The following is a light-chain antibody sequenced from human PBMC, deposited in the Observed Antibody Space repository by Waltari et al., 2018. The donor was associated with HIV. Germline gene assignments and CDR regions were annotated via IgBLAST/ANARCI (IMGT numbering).Light chain of an antibody. CDR3: AAWDDSLIGPV. V-gene: IGLV1-44*01. CDR2: SNK. J-gene: IGLJ3*02. CDR1: SSNIGSNT. Sequence: QSVLTQPPSASGTPGQRVTIPCSRSSSNIGSNTVIWYQQLPGTAPQLLISSNKQRRSGVRVRLSGSKSGTSASLAISGLQSEDEANYYCAAWDDSLIGPVFGGGTKLTVL.